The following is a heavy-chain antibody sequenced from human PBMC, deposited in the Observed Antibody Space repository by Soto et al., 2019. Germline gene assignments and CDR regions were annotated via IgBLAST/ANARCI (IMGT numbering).Heavy chain of an antibody. J-gene: IGHJ6*02. CDR2: INSDGSST. D-gene: IGHD3-22*01. Sequence: PGGSLRLSCAASGFTFSSYWMHWVRQAPGKGQVWVSRINSDGSSTSYADSVKGRFTISRDNAKNSLYLQMNSLRAEDTAVYYCARDQGYYDSSGRYYYYGMDVWGQGTTVTVSS. V-gene: IGHV3-74*01. CDR3: ARDQGYYDSSGRYYYYGMDV. CDR1: GFTFSSYW.